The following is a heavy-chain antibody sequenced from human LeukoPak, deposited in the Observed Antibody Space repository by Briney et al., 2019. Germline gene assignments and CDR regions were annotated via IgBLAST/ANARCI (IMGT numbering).Heavy chain of an antibody. V-gene: IGHV3-73*01. CDR1: GFTFSGSA. D-gene: IGHD3-22*01. Sequence: GGSLRLSCAASGFTFSGSAMHWVRQASGKGLEWVGRIRSKANSYATAYAASVKGSFTISRDDSKNTAYLQMNSLKTEDTAVYYCTRHSMDYYDSSGYNWGQGTLVTVSS. J-gene: IGHJ4*02. CDR2: IRSKANSYAT. CDR3: TRHSMDYYDSSGYN.